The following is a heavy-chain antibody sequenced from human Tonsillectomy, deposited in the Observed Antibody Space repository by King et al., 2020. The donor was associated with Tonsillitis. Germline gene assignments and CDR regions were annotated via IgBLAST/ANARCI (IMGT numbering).Heavy chain of an antibody. CDR3: ARDPAAAAIFDY. V-gene: IGHV3-66*01. CDR1: GFTVSFNY. CDR2: IYTGGST. Sequence: VQLVESGGGLVQPGGSLRLSCAASGFTVSFNYMSWVRQAPGQGLEWVSVIYTGGSTYYADSVKGRFSISRDNSKNTLYLQMNSLRAEDTAVYYCARDPAAAAIFDYWGQGTLVTVSS. J-gene: IGHJ4*02. D-gene: IGHD6-13*01.